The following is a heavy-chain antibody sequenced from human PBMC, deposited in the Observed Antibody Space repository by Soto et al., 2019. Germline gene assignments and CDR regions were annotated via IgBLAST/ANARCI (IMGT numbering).Heavy chain of an antibody. D-gene: IGHD5-12*01. CDR2: IYYSGNT. Sequence: SETLSLTCSVSGGSVSSHYWSWIRQPPGKGLEWIGYIYYSGNTNYNPSPESRLTISVDTSKNQFSLKLNSVTPADTAVYYCARDSGYGYYFYGMDVWGQGTAVTVSS. CDR1: GGSVSSHY. CDR3: ARDSGYGYYFYGMDV. V-gene: IGHV4-59*02. J-gene: IGHJ6*01.